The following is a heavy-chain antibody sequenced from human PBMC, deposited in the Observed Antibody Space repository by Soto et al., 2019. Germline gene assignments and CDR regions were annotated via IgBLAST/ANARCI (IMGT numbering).Heavy chain of an antibody. CDR1: GGSFSGYY. J-gene: IGHJ5*02. Sequence: SETLSLTCAVYGGSFSGYYWSWIRQPPGKGLEWIGEINHSGSTNYNPSLKSRVTISVDTSKNQFSLKLSSVTAADTAVYYCARERGLLLWFGELSWFDPWGQGTLVT. CDR2: INHSGST. V-gene: IGHV4-34*01. CDR3: ARERGLLLWFGELSWFDP. D-gene: IGHD3-10*01.